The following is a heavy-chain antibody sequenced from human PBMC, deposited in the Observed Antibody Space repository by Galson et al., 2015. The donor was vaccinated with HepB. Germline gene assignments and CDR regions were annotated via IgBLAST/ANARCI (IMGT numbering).Heavy chain of an antibody. Sequence: SVKVSCKASGSTFSSYAISWVRQAPGQGLEWMGGIIPIFGTANYAQKFQGRVTITADESTSTAYMELSSLRSEDTAVYYCARDRLAVVTRGNWFDPWGQGTLVTVSS. J-gene: IGHJ5*02. D-gene: IGHD4-23*01. CDR2: IIPIFGTA. V-gene: IGHV1-69*13. CDR3: ARDRLAVVTRGNWFDP. CDR1: GSTFSSYA.